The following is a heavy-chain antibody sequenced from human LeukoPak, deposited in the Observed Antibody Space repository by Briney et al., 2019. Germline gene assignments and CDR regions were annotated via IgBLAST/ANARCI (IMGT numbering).Heavy chain of an antibody. Sequence: PSETLSLTCTVSGYSISSGYYWGWIRQPPGKGLEWIGSIYHSGSTYYNPSLKSRVTISVDTSKNQFSLKLSSVTAADTAVYYCASSSVGEPRTYYFGYWGQGTLVTVSS. D-gene: IGHD3-3*01. CDR2: IYHSGST. CDR3: ASSSVGEPRTYYFGY. V-gene: IGHV4-38-2*02. CDR1: GYSISSGYY. J-gene: IGHJ4*02.